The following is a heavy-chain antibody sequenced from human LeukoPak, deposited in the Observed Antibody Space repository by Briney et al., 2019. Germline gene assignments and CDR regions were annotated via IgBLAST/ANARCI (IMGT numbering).Heavy chain of an antibody. J-gene: IGHJ5*02. CDR1: GYTFTSYD. CDR3: ARGPGYSSGWSTEMPKGWFDP. CDR2: MNPNSGNT. V-gene: IGHV1-8*01. D-gene: IGHD6-19*01. Sequence: ASVKVSCKTSGYTFTSYDINWVRQATGQGLEWMGWMNPNSGNTGYAQKFQGRVTMTRNTSINTSYMELSSLRSEDTAVYYCARGPGYSSGWSTEMPKGWFDPWGQGTLVTVSS.